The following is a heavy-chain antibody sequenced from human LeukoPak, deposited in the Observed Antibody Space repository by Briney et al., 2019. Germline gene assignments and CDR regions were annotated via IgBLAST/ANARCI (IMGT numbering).Heavy chain of an antibody. J-gene: IGHJ5*02. CDR3: ARSPGRLVVVPAAPENWFDP. Sequence: SVKVSCKAAGGTFSSYAISWVRQAPGQGLEWMGRIIPIFGIANYAQKFQGRVTITADKSTSTAYMELSSLRSEDTAVYYCARSPGRLVVVPAAPENWFDPWGQGTLVTVSS. CDR2: IIPIFGIA. V-gene: IGHV1-69*04. D-gene: IGHD2-2*01. CDR1: GGTFSSYA.